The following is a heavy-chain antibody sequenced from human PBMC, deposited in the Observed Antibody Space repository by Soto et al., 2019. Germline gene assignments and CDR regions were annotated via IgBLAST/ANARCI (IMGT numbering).Heavy chain of an antibody. Sequence: GGSLRLSCAASGFTVSSNYMSWVRQAPGKGLEWVSVIYSGGSTYYADSVKGRFTISRDNSKNTLYLQMNSLSAEDTAVYYCASQSYCGGDCYDAFDIWGQGTMVTVSS. CDR1: GFTVSSNY. V-gene: IGHV3-53*01. CDR3: ASQSYCGGDCYDAFDI. D-gene: IGHD2-21*01. J-gene: IGHJ3*02. CDR2: IYSGGST.